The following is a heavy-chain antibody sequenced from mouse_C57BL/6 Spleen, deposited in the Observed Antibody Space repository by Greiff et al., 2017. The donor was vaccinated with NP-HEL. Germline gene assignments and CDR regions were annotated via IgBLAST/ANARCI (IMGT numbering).Heavy chain of an antibody. CDR3: ARPSGSSYFDY. CDR2: ISSGSSTI. Sequence: DVKLQESGGGLVKPGGSLKLSCAASGFTFSDYGMHWVRQAPEKGLEWVAYISSGSSTIYYADTVKGRFTISRDNAKNTLFLQMTSLRSEDTAMYYCARPSGSSYFDYWGQGTTLTVSS. CDR1: GFTFSDYG. V-gene: IGHV5-17*01. J-gene: IGHJ2*01. D-gene: IGHD1-1*01.